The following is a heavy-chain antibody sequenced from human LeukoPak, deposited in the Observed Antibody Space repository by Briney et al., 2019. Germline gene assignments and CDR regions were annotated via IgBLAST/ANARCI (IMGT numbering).Heavy chain of an antibody. J-gene: IGHJ4*02. CDR1: GFTFSSYA. Sequence: PGGSLRLSCAASGFTFSSYAMSWVRQAPGKGLEWVSAISGSGGSTYYADSVKGRFTISRDNSKNTLYLQMSSLRAEDTAVYYCAKDRGRHYDSSGYYWGYYFDSWGQGILVTVST. V-gene: IGHV3-23*01. D-gene: IGHD3-22*01. CDR3: AKDRGRHYDSSGYYWGYYFDS. CDR2: ISGSGGST.